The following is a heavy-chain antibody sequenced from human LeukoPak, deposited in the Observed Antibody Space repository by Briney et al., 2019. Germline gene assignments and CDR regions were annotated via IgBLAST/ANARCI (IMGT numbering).Heavy chain of an antibody. V-gene: IGHV4-59*08. CDR1: GVSFSSSS. CDR3: ARHHYYSDSSGYYPHDVFDI. D-gene: IGHD3-22*01. J-gene: IGHJ3*02. CDR2: IYYSGST. Sequence: SETLSLTCTVSGVSFSSSSWSWIRQPPGKGLEWIGYIYYSGSTNYNPSLNSRVTTSVDASKNQLSLKLSSVTAADTAVYYCARHHYYSDSSGYYPHDVFDIWGEGTMVTVSS.